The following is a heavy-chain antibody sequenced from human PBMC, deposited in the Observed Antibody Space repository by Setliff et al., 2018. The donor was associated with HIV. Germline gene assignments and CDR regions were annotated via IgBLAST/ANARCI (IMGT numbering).Heavy chain of an antibody. V-gene: IGHV4-61*02. CDR3: ARSSSSWSGWFDP. J-gene: IGHJ5*02. CDR1: GDSISSGSYY. Sequence: PSETLSLTCTVSGDSISSGSYYWSWIRQPAGKGLEWIGRIYTSGTTNYNPSLKSRVTISVDTSKNQFSLKLSSLTAADTAEYYCARSSSSWSGWFDPWGQGTLVTVSS. D-gene: IGHD6-13*01. CDR2: IYTSGTT.